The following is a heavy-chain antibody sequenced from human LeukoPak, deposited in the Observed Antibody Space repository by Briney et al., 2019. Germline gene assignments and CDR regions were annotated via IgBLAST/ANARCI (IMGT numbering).Heavy chain of an antibody. CDR3: ARDLVAVAELDY. Sequence: SETLSLTCAVSGYSISSGYYWGWIRQPPGKGLEWIGSIYHSGSTYYNPSLKSRVTISVDTSKNQFSLKLSSVTAADTAVYYCARDLVAVAELDYWGQGTLVTVSS. CDR2: IYHSGST. D-gene: IGHD6-19*01. J-gene: IGHJ4*02. CDR1: GYSISSGYY. V-gene: IGHV4-38-2*02.